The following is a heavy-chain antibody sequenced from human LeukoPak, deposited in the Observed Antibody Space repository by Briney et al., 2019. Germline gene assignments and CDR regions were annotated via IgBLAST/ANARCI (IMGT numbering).Heavy chain of an antibody. D-gene: IGHD3-9*01. Sequence: SVKVSCKASGGTFSSHAISWVRQAPGQGLEWMGGIIPIFGTANYAQKFQGRVTITADESTSTAYMELSSLRSEDTAVYYCARGDILTGYYYYGMDVWGQGTTVTVSS. V-gene: IGHV1-69*01. CDR1: GGTFSSHA. J-gene: IGHJ6*02. CDR3: ARGDILTGYYYYGMDV. CDR2: IIPIFGTA.